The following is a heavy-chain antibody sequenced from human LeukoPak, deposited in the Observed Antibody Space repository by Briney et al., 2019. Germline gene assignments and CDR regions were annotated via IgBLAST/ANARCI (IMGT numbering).Heavy chain of an antibody. CDR3: ARGSTIQVWFPTGGPGIDLDY. CDR1: EFTFSSYA. Sequence: KPGGSLRLSCAASEFTFSSYAMSWVRQAPGKGLEWVSSISSSTTYIYYADSLKSRFTVSRDNAKNSLYLQMNSLRAEDTAVYYCARGSTIQVWFPTGGPGIDLDYWGQGTLVTVSS. D-gene: IGHD5-18*01. CDR2: ISSSTTYI. J-gene: IGHJ4*02. V-gene: IGHV3-21*01.